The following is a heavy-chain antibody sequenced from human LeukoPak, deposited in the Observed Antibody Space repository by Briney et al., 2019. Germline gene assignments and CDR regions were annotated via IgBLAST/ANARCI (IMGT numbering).Heavy chain of an antibody. V-gene: IGHV4-61*05. CDR1: GGSISSSSYY. D-gene: IGHD3-10*01. CDR3: AIYAGSYPWFDP. J-gene: IGHJ5*02. CDR2: IYYSGSA. Sequence: SETLSLTCTVSGGSISSSSYYWGWIRQPPGKGLEWIGYIYYSGSANYNPSLKSRVTISVDTSKNQFSLKLSSVTAADTALYYCAIYAGSYPWFDPWGQGTLVTVSS.